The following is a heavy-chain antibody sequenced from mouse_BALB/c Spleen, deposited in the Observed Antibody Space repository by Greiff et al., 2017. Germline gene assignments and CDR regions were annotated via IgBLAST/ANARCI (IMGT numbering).Heavy chain of an antibody. D-gene: IGHD2-4*01. V-gene: IGHV1-20*02. CDR2: INPYNGDT. CDR3: ARTGYDYDGFAY. CDR1: GYSFTGYF. J-gene: IGHJ3*01. Sequence: DVQLQESGPELVKPGASVKISCKASGYSFTGYFMNWVMQSHGKSLEWIGRINPYNGDTFYNQKFKGKATLTVDKSSSTAHMELRSLASEDSAVYYCARTGYDYDGFAYWGQGTLVTVSA.